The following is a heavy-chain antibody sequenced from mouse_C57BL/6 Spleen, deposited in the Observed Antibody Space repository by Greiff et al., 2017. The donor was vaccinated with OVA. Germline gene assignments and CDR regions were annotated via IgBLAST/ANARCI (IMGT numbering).Heavy chain of an antibody. D-gene: IGHD1-1*01. CDR2: ISPGDGDT. CDR1: GYAFSSSW. Sequence: QVQLQQSGPELVKPGASVKISCKASGYAFSSSWMNWVKQRPGKGLEWIGRISPGDGDTNYNGQFKGKATLTADKSSSTAYMQLSSLTSEDSAVYFCARCPALTVVATGAMDYWGQGTSVTVSS. J-gene: IGHJ4*01. CDR3: ARCPALTVVATGAMDY. V-gene: IGHV1-82*01.